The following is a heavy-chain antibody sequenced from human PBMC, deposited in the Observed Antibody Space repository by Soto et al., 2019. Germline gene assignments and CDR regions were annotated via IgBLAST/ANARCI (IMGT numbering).Heavy chain of an antibody. D-gene: IGHD2-15*01. Sequence: PGGSLRLSCAASGFTFSSYGMHWVRQAPGKGLEWVAVISYDGSNKYYADSVKGRFTISRDNSKNTLYLQMNSLRAEDTAVYYCAKRCSGGSCYPVWGQGTMVTVSS. J-gene: IGHJ3*01. V-gene: IGHV3-30*18. CDR2: ISYDGSNK. CDR1: GFTFSSYG. CDR3: AKRCSGGSCYPV.